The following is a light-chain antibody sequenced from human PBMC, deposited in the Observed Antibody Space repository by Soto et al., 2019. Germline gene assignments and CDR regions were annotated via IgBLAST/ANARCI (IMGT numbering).Light chain of an antibody. J-gene: IGLJ1*01. CDR1: SSDVGGYNY. CDR2: EVS. V-gene: IGLV2-14*01. CDR3: SSYTSSSPYV. Sequence: QSALTQPASVSGSPGQSITISCTGTSSDVGGYNYVSWYQLHPGKAPKLRIYEVSNRPSGVSNRFSGSKSGNTASLTISGLQAEDEADYYCSSYTSSSPYVFGTGTKVTVL.